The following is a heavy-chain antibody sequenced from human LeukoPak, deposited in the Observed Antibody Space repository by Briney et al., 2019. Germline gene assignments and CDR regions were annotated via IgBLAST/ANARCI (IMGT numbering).Heavy chain of an antibody. CDR3: ARHGSTDYFDY. V-gene: IGHV4-59*08. Sequence: TSETLSLTCTVSGGSISSYHWSWIRQPPGKGLEWIGHIYYTGSTNYNPSLKSRVTISVDTSKNQLSLRLSSVTAADTAVYYCARHGSTDYFDYWGQGTLVSVSS. J-gene: IGHJ4*02. D-gene: IGHD2-2*03. CDR2: IYYTGST. CDR1: GGSISSYH.